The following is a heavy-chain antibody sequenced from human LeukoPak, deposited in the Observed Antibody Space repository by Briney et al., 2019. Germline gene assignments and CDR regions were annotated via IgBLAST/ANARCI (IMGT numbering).Heavy chain of an antibody. J-gene: IGHJ4*02. CDR2: IYYSGST. D-gene: IGHD2-15*01. CDR1: GGSISSSSYY. V-gene: IGHV4-39*07. Sequence: SETLSLTCTVSGGSISSSSYYWGWIRQPPGKRLEWIGSIYYSGSTYYNPSLKSRVTISVDTSKNQFSLKLSSVTAADTAVYYCARGSGYCSGGSCYRYFDYWGQGTLVTVSS. CDR3: ARGSGYCSGGSCYRYFDY.